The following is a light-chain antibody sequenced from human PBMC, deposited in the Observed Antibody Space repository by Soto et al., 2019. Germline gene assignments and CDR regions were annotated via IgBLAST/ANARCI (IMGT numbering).Light chain of an antibody. CDR1: QSISNF. CDR2: SAS. Sequence: DMQIKKNTSSLSASVGDRVTITCRASQSISNFLNWYQQKPGQAPKLLISSASNVQSGVPSRFSGRGSGTEFTLTISGLQPEDSASYCCQQSYNFPRTFGQGTKVDIK. J-gene: IGKJ1*01. CDR3: QQSYNFPRT. V-gene: IGKV1-39*01.